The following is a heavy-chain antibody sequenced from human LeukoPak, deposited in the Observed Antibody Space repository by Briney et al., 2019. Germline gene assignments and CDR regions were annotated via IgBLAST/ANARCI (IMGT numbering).Heavy chain of an antibody. CDR1: GYTFTGDY. CDR3: ARWHYEKSGFFDWYFDL. V-gene: IGHV1-2*02. D-gene: IGHD3-22*01. Sequence: ASVKVSCKASGYTFTGDYIHWVRQAPGQGLEWMGWINPNSGGTNYAQKFQGRVTMTRDRSISTAYMELSRLRSDDTALYFCARWHYEKSGFFDWYFDLWGRGTLLIVSS. CDR2: INPNSGGT. J-gene: IGHJ2*01.